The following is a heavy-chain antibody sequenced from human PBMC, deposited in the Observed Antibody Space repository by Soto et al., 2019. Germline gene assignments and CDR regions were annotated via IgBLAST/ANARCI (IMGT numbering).Heavy chain of an antibody. J-gene: IGHJ6*02. CDR3: ARGSRNYYYGMDV. Sequence: ASETQSLTCAVSGGSISSGGYSWSWIRQPPGKGLEWIGYIYHSGSTYYNPSLKSRVTISVDRSKNQFSLKLSSVTAADTAVYYCARGSRNYYYGMDVWAQGTTVTVSS. CDR1: GGSISSGGYS. V-gene: IGHV4-30-2*01. CDR2: IYHSGST.